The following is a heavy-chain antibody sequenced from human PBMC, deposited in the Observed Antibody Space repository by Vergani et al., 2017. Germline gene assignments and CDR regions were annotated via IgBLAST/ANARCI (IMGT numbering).Heavy chain of an antibody. CDR1: GFTFSSYS. V-gene: IGHV3-21*01. CDR3: ARDYSGGWTYFDY. Sequence: EVQLVESGGGLVKPGGSLRLSCAASGFTFSSYSMNWVRQAPGKGLEWVSSISSSSSYIYYADSVKGRFTISRDNAKNSLYLQMNSLRAEDTAVYYCARDYSGGWTYFDYWGQGTLVTVSS. J-gene: IGHJ4*02. D-gene: IGHD6-19*01. CDR2: ISSSSSYI.